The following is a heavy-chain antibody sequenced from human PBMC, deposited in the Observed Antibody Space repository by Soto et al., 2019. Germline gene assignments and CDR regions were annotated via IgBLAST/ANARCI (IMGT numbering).Heavy chain of an antibody. D-gene: IGHD5-12*01. J-gene: IGHJ5*02. V-gene: IGHV6-1*01. Sequence: QTLSLPCAISGYSVASSSAAWNLIRQSPSRGLEWLGRTYYRSKWYNDYAVSVKSRITINPDTSKNQFSLQLNSVTPEDTAVYYCARGGGYSGYDGDNWFDPWGQGTLVTVSS. CDR3: ARGGGYSGYDGDNWFDP. CDR2: TYYRSKWYN. CDR1: GYSVASSSAA.